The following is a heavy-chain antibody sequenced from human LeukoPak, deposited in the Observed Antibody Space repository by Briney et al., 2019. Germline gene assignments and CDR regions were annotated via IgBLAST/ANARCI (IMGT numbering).Heavy chain of an antibody. J-gene: IGHJ2*01. CDR1: GFTISSHA. Sequence: PGGSLRLSCAASGFTISSHAMSWVRQAPGKGLEWVSGISDSGDSTSYADSVKGRFTISRDNSKNTLYLQMNDLRAEDTALYFCTNPWGLGWYFDLWGRGTLVTVSS. CDR3: TNPWGLGWYFDL. D-gene: IGHD7-27*01. V-gene: IGHV3-23*01. CDR2: ISDSGDST.